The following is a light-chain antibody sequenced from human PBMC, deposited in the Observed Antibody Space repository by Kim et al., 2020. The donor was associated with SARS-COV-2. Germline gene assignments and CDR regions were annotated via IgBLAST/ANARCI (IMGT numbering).Light chain of an antibody. J-gene: IGKJ2*01. CDR1: QSVSRTY. V-gene: IGKV3-20*01. Sequence: EIVLTQSPGTLSLSPGERATLSCRASQSVSRTYLAWYQQRPGQAPRLVIYDGTSRTTGIPDRFSGSGSGTDFTLTISRLEPEDFAVYYCQQNRYSPFTFGQGTKVDIK. CDR3: QQNRYSPFT. CDR2: DGT.